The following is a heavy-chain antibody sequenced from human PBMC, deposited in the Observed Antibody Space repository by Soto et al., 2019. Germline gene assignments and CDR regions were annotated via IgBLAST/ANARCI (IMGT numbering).Heavy chain of an antibody. Sequence: ASVKVSCKSSGYTFTGYYMHWVRQAPGQGLEWMGWINPNSGGTNYAQKFQGRVTMTRDTSISTAYMELSRLRSDDTAVYYCARVQTTDYYYGMDVWGQGTTVTVSS. V-gene: IGHV1-2*02. CDR3: ARVQTTDYYYGMDV. D-gene: IGHD4-4*01. CDR1: GYTFTGYY. CDR2: INPNSGGT. J-gene: IGHJ6*02.